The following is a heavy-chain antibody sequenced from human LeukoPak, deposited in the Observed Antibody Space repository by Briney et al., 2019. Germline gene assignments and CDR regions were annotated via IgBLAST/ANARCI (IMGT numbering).Heavy chain of an antibody. Sequence: PVGSVRHSFLCSVWTHRQYLLHEVGQAPGRGLEWVSVVSSGGSTYHADSVKGRFTISRDNAKNTLYLQMNSLRAEDTAVYYCARVVPPKYYFYNWGQGNLVTVSS. D-gene: IGHD2-2*01. CDR3: ARVVPPKYYFYN. V-gene: IGHV3-66*01. CDR1: THRQYLL. J-gene: IGHJ4*02. CDR2: VSSGGST.